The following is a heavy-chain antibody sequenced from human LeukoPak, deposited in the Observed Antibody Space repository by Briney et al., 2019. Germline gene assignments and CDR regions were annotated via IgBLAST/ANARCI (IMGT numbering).Heavy chain of an antibody. J-gene: IGHJ4*02. Sequence: SETLSLTCTVSGGSITSYYWSWIRQPAGKGLEWIGRIYPSGSTNYNPSLKSRVTMSLDTSKNQFSLKLSSVTAADTAVYYCARGRKYTSGYRVTELGSGYSDYWGQGTLVTVSS. CDR2: IYPSGST. CDR1: GGSITSYY. D-gene: IGHD5-18*01. V-gene: IGHV4-4*07. CDR3: ARGRKYTSGYRVTELGSGYSDY.